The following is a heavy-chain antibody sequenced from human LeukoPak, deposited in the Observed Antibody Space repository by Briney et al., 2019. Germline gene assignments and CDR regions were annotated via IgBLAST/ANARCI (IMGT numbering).Heavy chain of an antibody. CDR3: ARDYYDGHGYFDY. CDR1: GFTFSTYR. Sequence: GGSLRLSCAASGFTFSTYRMNWVRQAPGKGLEWVSSIGSSGSHIYLADSVKGRFTISRDNANNALYLQMNGLRAEDTAVYYCARDYYDGHGYFDYWGQGAQVTVSS. V-gene: IGHV3-21*01. D-gene: IGHD3-22*01. CDR2: IGSSGSHI. J-gene: IGHJ4*02.